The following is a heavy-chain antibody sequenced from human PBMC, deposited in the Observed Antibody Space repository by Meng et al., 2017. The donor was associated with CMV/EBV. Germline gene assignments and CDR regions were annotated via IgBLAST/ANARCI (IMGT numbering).Heavy chain of an antibody. J-gene: IGHJ3*02. V-gene: IGHV1-18*01. CDR2: ISAYNGNT. CDR1: GYTFTSYG. Sequence: APVKVSCKASGYTFTSYGISWVRQAPGQGLEWMGWISAYNGNTNYAQKLQGRVTMTTDTSTSTAYMELRSLRSDDTAVYYCARDRNSEELVNAFDIWGQGTMVTVSS. D-gene: IGHD6-13*01. CDR3: ARDRNSEELVNAFDI.